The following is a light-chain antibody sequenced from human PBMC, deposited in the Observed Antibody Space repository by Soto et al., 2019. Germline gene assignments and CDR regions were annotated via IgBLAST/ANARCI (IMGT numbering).Light chain of an antibody. V-gene: IGKV3-15*01. Sequence: EIVMTQSPATLSVSPGERATLSCRASQSVSSNLAWYQQKPGQAPRLLIYGASTRATGIPARFSGSGSGTVFTLTISSLQSEDCEVYYCQQYNNWPLTFGGGTKVEI. CDR2: GAS. J-gene: IGKJ4*01. CDR1: QSVSSN. CDR3: QQYNNWPLT.